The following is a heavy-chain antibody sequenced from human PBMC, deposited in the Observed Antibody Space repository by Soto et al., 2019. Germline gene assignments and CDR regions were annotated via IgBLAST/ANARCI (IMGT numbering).Heavy chain of an antibody. CDR3: ARGGCSGGSCYRPFFSD. D-gene: IGHD2-15*01. V-gene: IGHV4-34*02. Sequence: QVQLQQWGAGLLKPSETLSLTCAVYGGSFSDYYWSWIRQPPGKGLEWIGEINHSGSTIYNPSLQSRVSMSVDTSQIQFSLNLPSVTAADTAVYYCARGGCSGGSCYRPFFSDWGQGTLVTVSS. CDR2: INHSGST. CDR1: GGSFSDYY. J-gene: IGHJ4*02.